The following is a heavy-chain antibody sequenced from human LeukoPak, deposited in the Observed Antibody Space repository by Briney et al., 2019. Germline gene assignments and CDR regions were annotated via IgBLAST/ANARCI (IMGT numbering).Heavy chain of an antibody. V-gene: IGHV4-34*01. D-gene: IGHD6-13*01. Sequence: SETLSLTCAVYGGSFSDYYYTWIRQPPGKGREWIGEINHSGSTNYNPSLKSRVTISVDTSKNQFSLKLSSVTAADTAVYYCASGVAAPALGWGQGTLVTVSS. J-gene: IGHJ4*02. CDR3: ASGVAAPALG. CDR1: GGSFSDYY. CDR2: INHSGST.